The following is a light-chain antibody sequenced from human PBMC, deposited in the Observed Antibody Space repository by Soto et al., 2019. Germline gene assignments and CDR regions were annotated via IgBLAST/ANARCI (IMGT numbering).Light chain of an antibody. Sequence: QSALTQPPSAYGSPGQSVTISCTGTSSDVGRSNYVSWYQQHPGKAPKLMIFDVAQRPTGVPGRFSSSKSGNTASLTVSGLQAEDEADYYCSSYAGDNKLVFGVGTKLTVL. J-gene: IGLJ3*02. CDR2: DVA. CDR1: SSDVGRSNY. V-gene: IGLV2-8*01. CDR3: SSYAGDNKLV.